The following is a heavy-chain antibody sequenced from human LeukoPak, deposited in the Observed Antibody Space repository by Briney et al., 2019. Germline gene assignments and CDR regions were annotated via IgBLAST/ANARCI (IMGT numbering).Heavy chain of an antibody. V-gene: IGHV1-2*02. D-gene: IGHD4-11*01. J-gene: IGHJ6*03. CDR2: INPNSGGT. Sequence: ASVKVSCKASGYTFTGYYMHWVRQAPGQGLEWMGWINPNSGGTNYAQKFQGRVTMTRDTSISTAYMELSRLRSDDTAVYYCARSGYFYSNYGDYYYYYMDVWGKGTTVTISS. CDR3: ARSGYFYSNYGDYYYYYMDV. CDR1: GYTFTGYY.